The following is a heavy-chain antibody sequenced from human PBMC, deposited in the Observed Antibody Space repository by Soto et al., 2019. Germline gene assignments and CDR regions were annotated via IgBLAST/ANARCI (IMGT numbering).Heavy chain of an antibody. Sequence: PVGSLRLSCAASGFTVSSNYMSWVRQAPGKGLECVSVIYSSGYTYYADSVKGRFTISRDNSKNTLYLQMNSLRAEDTAIYYCARDPLHFYYFDYWGQGTLVTVSS. J-gene: IGHJ4*02. CDR2: IYSSGYT. CDR1: GFTVSSNY. D-gene: IGHD4-4*01. V-gene: IGHV3-66*01. CDR3: ARDPLHFYYFDY.